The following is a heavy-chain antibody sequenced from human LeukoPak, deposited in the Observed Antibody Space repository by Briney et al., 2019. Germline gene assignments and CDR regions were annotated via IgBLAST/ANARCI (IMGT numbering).Heavy chain of an antibody. CDR1: GYTFTSYG. D-gene: IGHD6-19*01. J-gene: IGHJ3*02. V-gene: IGHV1-18*01. CDR2: ISAYNGNT. CDR3: ARDRVGEQWLVIAFDI. Sequence: GASVKVSCKASGYTFTSYGISRVRQAPGQGLEWMGWISAYNGNTNYAQKLQGRVTMTTDTSTSTAYMELRSLRSDDTAVYYCARDRVGEQWLVIAFDIWGQGTMVTVSS.